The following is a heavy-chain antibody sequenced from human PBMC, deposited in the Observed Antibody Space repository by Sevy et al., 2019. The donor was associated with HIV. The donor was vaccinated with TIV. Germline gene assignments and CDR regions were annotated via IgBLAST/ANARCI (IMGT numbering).Heavy chain of an antibody. J-gene: IGHJ3*02. D-gene: IGHD3-3*01. Sequence: GGSLRLSCAASGFTFSDYYMSWIRQAPGKGLEWVSYIRSSGSTIYYADSVKGRFTISRDNAKNSLYLQMNSLRAEDTAVYYCGRRTYYDFGSAPYGFDIWGQGTMVTVSS. V-gene: IGHV3-11*01. CDR2: IRSSGSTI. CDR1: GFTFSDYY. CDR3: GRRTYYDFGSAPYGFDI.